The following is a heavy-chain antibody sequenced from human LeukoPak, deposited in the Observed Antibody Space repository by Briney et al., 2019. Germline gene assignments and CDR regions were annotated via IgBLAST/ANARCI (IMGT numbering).Heavy chain of an antibody. CDR2: IHYSGNT. CDR1: GDSISDSIYY. D-gene: IGHD6-13*01. J-gene: IGHJ4*02. V-gene: IGHV4-39*07. Sequence: SETLSLTCTVSGDSISDSIYYWGWIRQPPGKGLEWIGNIHYSGNTYYNPSLKSRVTISVDTSKNQFSLKLSSVTAADTAVYYCARVGGSSWYYFDYWGQGTLVTVSS. CDR3: ARVGGSSWYYFDY.